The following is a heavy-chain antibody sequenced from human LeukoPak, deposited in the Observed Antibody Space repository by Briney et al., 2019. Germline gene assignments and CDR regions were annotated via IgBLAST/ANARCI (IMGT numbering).Heavy chain of an antibody. CDR2: INHSGST. D-gene: IGHD1-26*01. Sequence: PSETLSLTCAVYGGSFSGYYWSWIRQPPGKGLEWIGEINHSGSTNYNPSLKSRVTISVDTSKNQFSLKLSSVTAADTAVYYCAKVGATYYYYYGMDVWGQGTTVTVSS. V-gene: IGHV4-34*01. CDR1: GGSFSGYY. J-gene: IGHJ6*02. CDR3: AKVGATYYYYYGMDV.